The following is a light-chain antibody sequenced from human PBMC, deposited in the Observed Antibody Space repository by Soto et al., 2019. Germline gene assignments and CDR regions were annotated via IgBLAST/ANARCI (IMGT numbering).Light chain of an antibody. V-gene: IGKV3-15*01. CDR2: YAS. Sequence: EIVMTQSPATLSVSPWERATLSCRASQNIYTHLAWYQQKPGQAPRLLIYYASTRATGIPARFSGSGSGTEFTLTISNLQSEDFAVYYCQQYNYWWTFGQGTKVAIK. CDR1: QNIYTH. J-gene: IGKJ1*01. CDR3: QQYNYWWT.